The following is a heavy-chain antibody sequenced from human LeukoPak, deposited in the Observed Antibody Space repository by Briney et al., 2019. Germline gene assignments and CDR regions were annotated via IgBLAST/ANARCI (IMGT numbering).Heavy chain of an antibody. J-gene: IGHJ6*02. CDR3: ARRGITISGVLVYHYSGLDV. V-gene: IGHV3-7*02. Sequence: PGGSLRFSCAGSGFTFSSHWTNWVRQAPGKGLEWVASIKDDGSEKHFLDSVNGRFAISRDNAKNSLYLQMSSQRAEDTAVYYCARRGITISGVLVYHYSGLDVWGQGTTVTVSS. CDR2: IKDDGSEK. D-gene: IGHD3-3*01. CDR1: GFTFSSHW.